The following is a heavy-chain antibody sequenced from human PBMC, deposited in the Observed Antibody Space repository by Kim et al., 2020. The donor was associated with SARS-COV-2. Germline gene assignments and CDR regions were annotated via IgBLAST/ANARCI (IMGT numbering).Heavy chain of an antibody. CDR3: ARQGTAYYGMDV. J-gene: IGHJ6*02. V-gene: IGHV5-51*01. Sequence: PSVQGQVTISADKSISTAYLQWSSLKASDTAMYYCARQGTAYYGMDVWGQGTTVTVSS.